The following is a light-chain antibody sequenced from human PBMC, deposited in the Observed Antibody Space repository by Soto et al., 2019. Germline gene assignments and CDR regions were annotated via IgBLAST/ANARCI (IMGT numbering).Light chain of an antibody. V-gene: IGKV3-20*01. Sequence: EIVLTQSPGTLSLSPGERATLSCRASQSVSSNFLAWYQQKPGQARSLVIYGASNRATGIPDRFSGSGSGTYFSLTIISLEPGDFAVYYCQNYGISPWPCGQGPKVELK. CDR1: QSVSSNF. CDR3: QNYGISPWP. CDR2: GAS. J-gene: IGKJ1*01.